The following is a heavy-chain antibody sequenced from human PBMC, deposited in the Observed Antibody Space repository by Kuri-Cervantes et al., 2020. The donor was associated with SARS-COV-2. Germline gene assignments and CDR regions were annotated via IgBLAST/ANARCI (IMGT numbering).Heavy chain of an antibody. J-gene: IGHJ4*02. V-gene: IGHV3-23*01. CDR2: ISGSGGST. Sequence: GGSLRLSCAASGFTFSSYSMSWVRQAPGKGLEWVSAISGSGGSTYYADSVKGRFTISRDNSKNTLYLQMNSLRAEDTAVYYCAKGIAVATGYFDYWGQGTLVTVSS. D-gene: IGHD6-19*01. CDR3: AKGIAVATGYFDY. CDR1: GFTFSSYS.